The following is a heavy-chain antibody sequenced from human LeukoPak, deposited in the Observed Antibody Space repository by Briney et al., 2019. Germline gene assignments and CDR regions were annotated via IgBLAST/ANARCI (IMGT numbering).Heavy chain of an antibody. CDR3: ARDRSADNWFDP. Sequence: GGSLRLSCAASGFTFSSYGMHWVRQAPGKGLEWVAVIWYDGSNKYYADSVKSRFTISRDNSKNTLYLQMNSLRAEDTAVYYCARDRSADNWFDPWGQGTLVTVSS. CDR2: IWYDGSNK. D-gene: IGHD2-15*01. J-gene: IGHJ5*02. V-gene: IGHV3-33*01. CDR1: GFTFSSYG.